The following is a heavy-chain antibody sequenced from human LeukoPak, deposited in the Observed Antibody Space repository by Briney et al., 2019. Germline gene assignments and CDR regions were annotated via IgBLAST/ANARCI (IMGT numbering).Heavy chain of an antibody. Sequence: ASVKVSCKASGYTSTSYDINWVRQAPGQGLEWMGWINPNSGGTNYAQKFQGRVTMTRDTSISTAYMELSRLRSDDTAVYYCARAEWLRLPGDYWGQGTLVTVSS. J-gene: IGHJ4*02. V-gene: IGHV1-2*02. CDR3: ARAEWLRLPGDY. CDR2: INPNSGGT. CDR1: GYTSTSYD. D-gene: IGHD5-12*01.